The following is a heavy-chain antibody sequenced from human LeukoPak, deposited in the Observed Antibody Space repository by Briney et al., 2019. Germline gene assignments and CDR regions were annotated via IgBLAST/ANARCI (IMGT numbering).Heavy chain of an antibody. V-gene: IGHV4-31*03. J-gene: IGHJ6*03. CDR1: GGSISSGDYY. CDR3: ARGRPPNYYDSSGYMDV. Sequence: SETLSLTCTVSGGSISSGDYYWSWIRQHPGKGLEWIGYIYYSGSTYYNPSLKSRVTISVDTSKNQFSLKLSSVTAADTAVYYCARGRPPNYYDSSGYMDVWGKGTTVTVSS. D-gene: IGHD3-22*01. CDR2: IYYSGST.